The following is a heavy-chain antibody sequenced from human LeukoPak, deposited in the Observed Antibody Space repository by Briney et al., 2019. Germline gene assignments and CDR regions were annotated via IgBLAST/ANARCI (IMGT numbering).Heavy chain of an antibody. CDR1: GYTFTCYY. CDR3: ARDYLLGYCSSTSCLDDAFDI. J-gene: IGHJ3*02. Sequence: ASVKVSCKASGYTFTCYYMHWVRQAPGQGLEWMGWISAYNGNTNYAQKLQGRVTMTTDTSTSTAYMELRSLRSDDTAVYYCARDYLLGYCSSTSCLDDAFDIWGQGTMVTVSS. V-gene: IGHV1-18*04. D-gene: IGHD2-2*01. CDR2: ISAYNGNT.